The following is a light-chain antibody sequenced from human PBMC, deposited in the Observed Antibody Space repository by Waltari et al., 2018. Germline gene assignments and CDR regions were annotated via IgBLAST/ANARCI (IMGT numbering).Light chain of an antibody. Sequence: QTVATQEPSLTVSPGGTVTLTCASSTGAVTSGFYPSWFQQKPGQPPRALIYSTNDQPSWTPARFSGSLLGGKAALTLSGVQVEDEAEYSCLLYYGGAQVFGGGTKLTVL. V-gene: IGLV7-43*01. J-gene: IGLJ3*02. CDR1: TGAVTSGFY. CDR3: LLYYGGAQV. CDR2: STN.